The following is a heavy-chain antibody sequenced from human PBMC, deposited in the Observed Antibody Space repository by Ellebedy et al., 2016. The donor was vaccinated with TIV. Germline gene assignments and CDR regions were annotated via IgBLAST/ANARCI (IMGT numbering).Heavy chain of an antibody. CDR1: GYSLTSNG. CDR3: ARGLWFGELDV. Sequence: AASVKVSCKASGYSLTSNGISWVRQAPGQGLEWMGWIGAYNGNTNYAQKFQGRVTMTTETSTSTVYIDLRSLRSDDTAVYYCARGLWFGELDVWGQGTTVTVSS. J-gene: IGHJ6*02. D-gene: IGHD3-10*01. CDR2: IGAYNGNT. V-gene: IGHV1-18*01.